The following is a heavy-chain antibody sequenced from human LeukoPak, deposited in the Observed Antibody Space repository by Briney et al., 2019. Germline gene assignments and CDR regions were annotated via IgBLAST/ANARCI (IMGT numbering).Heavy chain of an antibody. J-gene: IGHJ6*03. CDR3: AKSVWFGELLSRYYYYYMDV. CDR1: GFTFNTYS. CDR2: ISRASESI. D-gene: IGHD3-10*01. V-gene: IGHV3-21*04. Sequence: GGSLRLSCAASGFTFNTYSMSWVRQAPGKGLEWVSIISRASESIFYADSVKGRFTISRDNSKNTLYLQMNSLRAEDTAVYYCAKSVWFGELLSRYYYYYMDVWGKGTTVTISS.